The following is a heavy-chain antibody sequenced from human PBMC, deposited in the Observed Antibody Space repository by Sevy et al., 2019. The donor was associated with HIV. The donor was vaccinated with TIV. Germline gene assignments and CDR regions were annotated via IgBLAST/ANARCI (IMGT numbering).Heavy chain of an antibody. CDR1: GFTFSDYY. Sequence: GESLKISCAASGFTFSDYYMNWVRQAPGKGLEWVSSISGRSSHIHYADSVRGRFTISRDNAKNSLYLQMNSLRADDTAVYFCARDGGCSSTSCLLYFDSWGQGALVTVSS. CDR3: ARDGGCSSTSCLLYFDS. V-gene: IGHV3-21*06. D-gene: IGHD2-2*01. J-gene: IGHJ4*02. CDR2: ISGRSSHI.